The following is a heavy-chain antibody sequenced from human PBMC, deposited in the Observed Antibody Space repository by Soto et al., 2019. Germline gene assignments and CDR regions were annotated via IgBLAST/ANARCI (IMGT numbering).Heavy chain of an antibody. V-gene: IGHV3-48*01. J-gene: IGHJ4*02. CDR2: ISSSSSTI. CDR1: GFTFSSYS. D-gene: IGHD3-10*01. CDR3: ARGLSRYYGSATYYSY. Sequence: PGGSLRLSCAASGFTFSSYSMNWVRQAPGKGLEWVSYISSSSSTIYYADSVKGRFTISRDNAKNSLYLQMNSLRAEDTAVYYCARGLSRYYGSATYYSYWGQGTLVTVSS.